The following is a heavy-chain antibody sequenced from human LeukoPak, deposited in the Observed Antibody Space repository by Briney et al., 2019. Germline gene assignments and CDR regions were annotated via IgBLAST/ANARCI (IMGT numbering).Heavy chain of an antibody. CDR3: ARARYVNSFYAFDI. D-gene: IGHD3-9*01. V-gene: IGHV4-59*01. Sequence: SETLSLTCTVSGGSISSYYWSWIRLPPGKGLEWIGYLSYSGNTNYSPSLKSRVTIFGDTSKNQFFLKLSSVTAADTAVYYCARARYVNSFYAFDIWGQGTLVTVSS. J-gene: IGHJ3*02. CDR1: GGSISSYY. CDR2: LSYSGNT.